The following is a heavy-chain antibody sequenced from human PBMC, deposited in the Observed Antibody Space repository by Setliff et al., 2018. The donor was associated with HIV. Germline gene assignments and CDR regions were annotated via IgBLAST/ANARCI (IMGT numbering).Heavy chain of an antibody. J-gene: IGHJ6*02. CDR1: GYAFTDYY. CDR2: INPNSGGT. D-gene: IGHD2-15*01. Sequence: ASVKVSCKASGYAFTDYYMHWVRQAPGQGLEWMAWINPNSGGTHFAQKFQGWVTVTWDSSISTSYMELRRLRNNDTAVYFCARVQGHCIGGNCYPDYYGMDVWGQGTTVTVSS. V-gene: IGHV1-2*04. CDR3: ARVQGHCIGGNCYPDYYGMDV.